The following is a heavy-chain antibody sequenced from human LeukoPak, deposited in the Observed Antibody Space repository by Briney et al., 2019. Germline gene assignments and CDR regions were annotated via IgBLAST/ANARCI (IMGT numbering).Heavy chain of an antibody. J-gene: IGHJ4*02. CDR1: GFTFSNAW. V-gene: IGHV3-11*06. D-gene: IGHD6-19*01. CDR2: INSGSTHT. CDR3: ARGRIYSSGPFDY. Sequence: SLRLSCAAYGFTFSNAWMSWIRQAPGKGLEWVSYINSGSTHTNYADSVKGRFTISRDNAKNSLFLQLNSLRAEDTAVYYCARGRIYSSGPFDYWGQGTLVTVSS.